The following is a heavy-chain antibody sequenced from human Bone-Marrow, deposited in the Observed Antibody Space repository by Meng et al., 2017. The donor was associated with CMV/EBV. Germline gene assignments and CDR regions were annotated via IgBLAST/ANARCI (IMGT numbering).Heavy chain of an antibody. CDR3: ARKGYCSSTSCYYGMDG. CDR1: GYTFTGYY. J-gene: IGHJ6*02. CDR2: INPNSGGT. D-gene: IGHD2-2*01. Sequence: ASVKVSCKASGYTFTGYYMHWVRQAPGQGLEWMGWINPNSGGTNYAQKFQGRVTMTRDTSISTAYMELSRLRSDDTAVYYCARKGYCSSTSCYYGMDGWGQGTTVTVSS. V-gene: IGHV1-2*02.